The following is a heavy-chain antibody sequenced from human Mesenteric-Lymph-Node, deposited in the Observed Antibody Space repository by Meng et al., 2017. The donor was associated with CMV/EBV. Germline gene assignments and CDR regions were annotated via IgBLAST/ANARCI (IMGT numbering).Heavy chain of an antibody. CDR1: GYTFTDYD. V-gene: IGHV1-8*01. D-gene: IGHD2-2*01. J-gene: IGHJ6*02. Sequence: ASVKVSCKASGYTFTDYDINWVRQAAGQGLEWMGWMTPRSGTADYARKFQGRVTMTTNTSIGTAYMELTSLRSEDTAVYYCARNTDEDIVVVPAAIPPNYYYGMDVWGQGTTVTVSS. CDR3: ARNTDEDIVVVPAAIPPNYYYGMDV. CDR2: MTPRSGTA.